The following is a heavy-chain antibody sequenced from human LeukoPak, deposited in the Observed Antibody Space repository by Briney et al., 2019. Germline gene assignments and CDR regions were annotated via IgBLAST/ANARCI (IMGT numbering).Heavy chain of an antibody. CDR3: ARAQGYGSGSFFDY. J-gene: IGHJ4*02. Sequence: GGSLRLSCAASGFTFSSYAMHWVRQAPGKGLEWVAVISYDGSNKYYADSVKGRFTISRDNSKNTLYLQMNSLRAEDTAVYYCARAQGYGSGSFFDYWGQGTLVTVSS. CDR2: ISYDGSNK. D-gene: IGHD3-10*01. V-gene: IGHV3-30-3*01. CDR1: GFTFSSYA.